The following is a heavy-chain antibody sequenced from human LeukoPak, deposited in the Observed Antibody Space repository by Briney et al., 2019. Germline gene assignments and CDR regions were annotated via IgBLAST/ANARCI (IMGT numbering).Heavy chain of an antibody. CDR3: ARIEDRGAAFDS. Sequence: PGGSLRLSCAASGFTFSSYWMHWVRQVPGEGLVWVSRTNTDGRTTSYADSVKGRFTISRDNAKNMLYLQMNSLRVEDTAVYYCARIEDRGAAFDSWGQGGLVTVSS. V-gene: IGHV3-74*01. D-gene: IGHD3-22*01. CDR2: TNTDGRTT. J-gene: IGHJ4*02. CDR1: GFTFSSYW.